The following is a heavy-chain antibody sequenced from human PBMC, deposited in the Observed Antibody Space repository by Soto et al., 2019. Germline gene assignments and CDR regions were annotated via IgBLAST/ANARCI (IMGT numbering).Heavy chain of an antibody. J-gene: IGHJ5*02. V-gene: IGHV1-2*02. Sequence: GSSVKVSCKAYGYKFTAYYMHWVRQAPGQGLEWMGWINPGSGATSYAQTFQGRVTMTRDTSINTVYMEVTSLRPDDTAVYYCARLSKAYCSDTSFYAWLAPWGQGTRVTVSS. D-gene: IGHD2-2*01. CDR1: GYKFTAYY. CDR2: INPGSGAT. CDR3: ARLSKAYCSDTSFYAWLAP.